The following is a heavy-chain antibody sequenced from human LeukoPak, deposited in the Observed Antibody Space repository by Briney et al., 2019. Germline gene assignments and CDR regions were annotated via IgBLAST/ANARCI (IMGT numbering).Heavy chain of an antibody. Sequence: QLGGSLRLSCAASGFTFDDYAMHWVRQAPGKGLEWVSGISWNSGSIGYADSVKGRFTISRDNAKNSLYLQMNSLRAEDTALYYCAKDEGTEGDPANVDYWGQGTLVTVSS. CDR1: GFTFDDYA. CDR2: ISWNSGSI. D-gene: IGHD1-1*01. V-gene: IGHV3-9*01. J-gene: IGHJ4*02. CDR3: AKDEGTEGDPANVDY.